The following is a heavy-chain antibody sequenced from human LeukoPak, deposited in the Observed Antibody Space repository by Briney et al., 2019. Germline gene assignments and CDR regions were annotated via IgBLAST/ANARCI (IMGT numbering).Heavy chain of an antibody. CDR2: ISYDGSNK. Sequence: PGGSLRLSCAASGFTLSSYGMHWVRQAPGKGLEWVAVISYDGSNKYYADSVKGRFTISRDNSKNTLYLQMNSLRAEDTAVYYCARDQVYAFWSGRFDYYYYYMDVWGKGTTVTVSS. V-gene: IGHV3-30*03. D-gene: IGHD3-3*01. CDR3: ARDQVYAFWSGRFDYYYYYMDV. CDR1: GFTLSSYG. J-gene: IGHJ6*03.